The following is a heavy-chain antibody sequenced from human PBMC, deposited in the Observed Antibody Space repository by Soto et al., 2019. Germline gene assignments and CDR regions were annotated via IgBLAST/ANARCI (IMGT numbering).Heavy chain of an antibody. J-gene: IGHJ6*02. CDR3: ARHPPQDSYGYYYYYGMDV. Sequence: PSETLSLTCTVSGGSISSYYWSWIRQPPGKGLEWIGYIYYSGSTNYNPSLKSRVTISVDTSKNQFSLKLSSVTAADTAMYYCARHPPQDSYGYYYYYGMDVWGQGTTVTVSS. CDR2: IYYSGST. D-gene: IGHD5-18*01. CDR1: GGSISSYY. V-gene: IGHV4-59*01.